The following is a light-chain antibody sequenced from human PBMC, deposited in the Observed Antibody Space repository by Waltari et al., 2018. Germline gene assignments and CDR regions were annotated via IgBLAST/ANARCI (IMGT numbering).Light chain of an antibody. CDR3: QQYNDWPPLT. CDR1: QSVSSF. J-gene: IGKJ4*01. Sequence: VVMTQSPATLSLSPGERATLSCRASQSVSSFLAWYQQKPGQAPRLLIYGASTRATGIPARFSGSGSGTEFTLTISSLQSEDFAVYYCQQYNDWPPLTFGGGTKVEIK. CDR2: GAS. V-gene: IGKV3-15*01.